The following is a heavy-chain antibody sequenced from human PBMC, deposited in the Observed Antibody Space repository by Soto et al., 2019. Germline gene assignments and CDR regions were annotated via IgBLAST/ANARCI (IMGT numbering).Heavy chain of an antibody. CDR2: IIPIFGTA. Sequence: SVKVSCKASGGTFSSYAISWVRQAPGQGLEWMGGIIPIFGTANYAQKFQGRVTITADESTSTAYMELSSLRPEDTAVYYCARVVVDYDSLTGYPQVLGCFDPWGQGTLVTVSS. D-gene: IGHD3-9*01. V-gene: IGHV1-69*13. J-gene: IGHJ5*02. CDR3: ARVVVDYDSLTGYPQVLGCFDP. CDR1: GGTFSSYA.